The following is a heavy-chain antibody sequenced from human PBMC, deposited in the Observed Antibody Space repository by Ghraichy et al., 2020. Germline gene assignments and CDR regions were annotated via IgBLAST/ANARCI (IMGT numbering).Heavy chain of an antibody. D-gene: IGHD3-9*01. CDR3: ARGIFRSFDWFVFEGADY. CDR2: ISYDGSSK. J-gene: IGHJ4*02. CDR1: GFTFHNYA. Sequence: GESLNISCAASGFTFHNYAMNWVRQSSGKGLEWVAVISYDGSSKQYLESVKGRFTISRDNSEKTVSLQMNSLKSEDTAVYYCARGIFRSFDWFVFEGADYWGQGNLVTVSS. V-gene: IGHV3-30-3*01.